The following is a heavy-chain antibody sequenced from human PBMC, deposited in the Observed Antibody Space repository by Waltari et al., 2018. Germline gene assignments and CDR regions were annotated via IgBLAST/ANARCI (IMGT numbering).Heavy chain of an antibody. CDR3: VRPGSTVTPRAFDI. CDR1: GGSISSSYN. D-gene: IGHD4-17*01. J-gene: IGHJ3*02. Sequence: QLQLQKSGPGLVNPSETLSLNCTSSGGSISSSYNWAWVRQAPGKGLEWVGTMNYSGATSNNPSLDSRLSMSIDTSKNLFSLKLSSVTATDTAVYFCVRPGSTVTPRAFDIWGQGIKVTVSS. V-gene: IGHV4-39*01. CDR2: MNYSGAT.